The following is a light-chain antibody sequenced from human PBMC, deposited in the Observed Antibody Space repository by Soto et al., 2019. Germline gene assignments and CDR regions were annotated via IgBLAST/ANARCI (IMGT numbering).Light chain of an antibody. CDR2: GAS. CDR3: QQYGSSPPT. CDR1: QSVSSSY. Sequence: EIVLTQSPGTLPLSPGERATLSCRVSQSVSSSYLAWYQQKPGQAPRLLIYGASSRATGIPDRFSGSGSGTDFTLTISRLEPEDFAVYYCQQYGSSPPTFGQGTKVHI. J-gene: IGKJ1*01. V-gene: IGKV3-20*01.